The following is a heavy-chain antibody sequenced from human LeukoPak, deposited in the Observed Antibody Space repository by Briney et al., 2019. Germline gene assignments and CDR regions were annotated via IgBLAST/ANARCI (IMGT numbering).Heavy chain of an antibody. CDR2: ISAYNGNT. J-gene: IGHJ4*02. Sequence: GASVKVSCKASGYTFTSYGISWVRQAPGQGLEWMGWISAYNGNTNYAQKLQGRVTMTTDTSTSTAYMELRSLRSDDAAVYYCARANDDILTGYYSTFDYWGQGTLVTVSS. D-gene: IGHD3-9*01. V-gene: IGHV1-18*01. CDR3: ARANDDILTGYYSTFDY. CDR1: GYTFTSYG.